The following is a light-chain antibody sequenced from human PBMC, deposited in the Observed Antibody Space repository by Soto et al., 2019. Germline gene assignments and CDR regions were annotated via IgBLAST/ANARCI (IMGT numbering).Light chain of an antibody. CDR2: EGN. CDR1: SSDVGSYDL. CDR3: SSYAGSSTWV. J-gene: IGLJ3*02. Sequence: QSALAQPASVSASPGQSITISCTGTSSDVGSYDLVSWYQQEPGKAPKLMIYEGNKRPSGVSNRFSGSKSGNSASLTISGLQAEDEADYYCSSYAGSSTWVFGGGTKVTVL. V-gene: IGLV2-23*01.